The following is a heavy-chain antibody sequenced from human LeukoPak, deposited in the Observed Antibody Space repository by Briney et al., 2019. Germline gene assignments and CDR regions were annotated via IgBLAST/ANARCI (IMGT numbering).Heavy chain of an antibody. V-gene: IGHV4-38-2*02. J-gene: IGHJ4*02. CDR3: ASQPPGSYSSFDY. Sequence: SETLSLTCTVSGYSISSGYYWGWIRQPPGKGLEWIGSMYHSGSTYYNPSLKSRVTISVDTSKNQFSLKLSSVTAADTAVYYCASQPPGSYSSFDYWGQGTLVTVSS. CDR1: GYSISSGYY. D-gene: IGHD1-26*01. CDR2: MYHSGST.